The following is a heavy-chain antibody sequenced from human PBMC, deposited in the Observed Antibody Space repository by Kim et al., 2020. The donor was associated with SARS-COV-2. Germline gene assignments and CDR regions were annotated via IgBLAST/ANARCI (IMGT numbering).Heavy chain of an antibody. J-gene: IGHJ4*02. CDR1: GFTFSSYA. Sequence: GGSLRLSCAASGFTFSSYAMHWVRQAPGKGLEWVAVISYDGSNKYYADSVKGRFTISRDNSKNTLYLQMNSLRAEDTAVYYCAGGRGGSYLCGFYYWGKG. CDR2: ISYDGSNK. CDR3: AGGRGGSYLCGFYY. V-gene: IGHV3-30-3*01. D-gene: IGHD1-26*01.